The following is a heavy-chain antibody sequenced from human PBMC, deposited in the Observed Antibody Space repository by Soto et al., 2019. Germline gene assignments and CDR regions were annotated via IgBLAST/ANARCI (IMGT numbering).Heavy chain of an antibody. J-gene: IGHJ4*02. V-gene: IGHV1-3*01. CDR2: INAGNGNT. CDR1: GYTFTSYA. D-gene: IGHD2-15*01. CDR3: AREISRY. Sequence: QVQLVQSGAEVKKPGASVKVSCKASGYTFTSYAMHWVRQAPGQRLEWMGWINAGNGNTKYSQKFQGRVTITRDTSASTAYMEPSSLRSEDTAVYYCAREISRYWGQGTLVTVSS.